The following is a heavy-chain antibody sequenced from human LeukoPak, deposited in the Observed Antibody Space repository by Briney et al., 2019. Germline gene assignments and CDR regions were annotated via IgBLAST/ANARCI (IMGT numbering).Heavy chain of an antibody. CDR1: GYTFTGYY. CDR2: INPNSGGT. V-gene: IGHV1-2*02. CDR3: ARDVGTDLFGAFDI. Sequence: ASVKVSCKASGYTFTGYYMHWVRQAPGQGLEWMGWINPNSGGTNYAQKFQGRVTMTRDTSISTAYMELSRLRSDDTAVYYCARDVGTDLFGAFDIWGQGTMVTVSS. D-gene: IGHD3-3*01. J-gene: IGHJ3*02.